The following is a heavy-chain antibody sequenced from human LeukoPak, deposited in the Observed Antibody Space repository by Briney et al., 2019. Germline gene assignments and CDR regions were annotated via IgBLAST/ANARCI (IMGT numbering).Heavy chain of an antibody. CDR2: ISYDGSNK. CDR1: GFTFSSYA. J-gene: IGHJ4*02. CDR3: AKVPYPRQIGGFDY. D-gene: IGHD2/OR15-2a*01. Sequence: GGSLRLSCAASGFTFSSYAMHWVRQAPGKGLEWVAVISYDGSNKYYADSVKGRFTISRDNSKNTLYLQMNSLRAEDTAVYYCAKVPYPRQIGGFDYWGQGTLVTVSS. V-gene: IGHV3-30-3*01.